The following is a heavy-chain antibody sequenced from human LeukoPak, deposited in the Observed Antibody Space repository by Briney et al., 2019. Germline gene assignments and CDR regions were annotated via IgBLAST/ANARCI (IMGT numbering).Heavy chain of an antibody. V-gene: IGHV3-23*01. CDR2: IIANGGST. CDR3: AKDRSMVAATSAFDM. D-gene: IGHD2-15*01. J-gene: IGHJ3*02. CDR1: GFTFSSHA. Sequence: GGSLRLSCAASGFTFSSHAMGWVRQAPGKGLEWVSSIIANGGSTYYGDSVKGRFTISRDNSKNTLYLQMNSLRAEDTALYYCAKDRSMVAATSAFDMWGQGTMVTVSS.